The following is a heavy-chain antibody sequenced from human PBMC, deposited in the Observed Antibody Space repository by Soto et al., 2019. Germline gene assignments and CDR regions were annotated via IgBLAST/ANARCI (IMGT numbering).Heavy chain of an antibody. J-gene: IGHJ6*02. V-gene: IGHV3-30-3*01. CDR1: GFTFSSYA. Sequence: QVQLVESGGGVVQPGRSLRLSCAASGFTFSSYAMHWVRQGPGKGLEWVAVISYDGSNKYYADSVKGRFTISRDNSKNTLYLQMNSLRAEDTAVYYCARDYDFWSGYRSVAYYYYGMDVWGQGTTVTVSS. CDR3: ARDYDFWSGYRSVAYYYYGMDV. D-gene: IGHD3-3*01. CDR2: ISYDGSNK.